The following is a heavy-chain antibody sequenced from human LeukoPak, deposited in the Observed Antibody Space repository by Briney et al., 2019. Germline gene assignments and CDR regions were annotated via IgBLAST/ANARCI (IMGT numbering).Heavy chain of an antibody. D-gene: IGHD5-18*01. V-gene: IGHV3-23*01. CDR1: GFTFSSYA. CDR3: AKEGNTQGYSYGFPYYFDY. J-gene: IGHJ4*02. CDR2: ISGTGGST. Sequence: PSGGSLRLSCAASGFTFSSYAMSWVRQAPGKGLEWVSAISGTGGSTFYADSVKGRFTISRDNSKNTLYLQMNSLRAEDTAVYYCAKEGNTQGYSYGFPYYFDYWGQGTLVTVSS.